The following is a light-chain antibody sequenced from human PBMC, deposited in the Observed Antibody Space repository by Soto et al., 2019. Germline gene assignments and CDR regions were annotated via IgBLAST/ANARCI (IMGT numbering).Light chain of an antibody. Sequence: QSVLTQPASVTGFPGQSIAISCTGTSSDVGGYDYVSRYQQHPDKAPKLMIYEVTKRPSGVSNRFSGSKSGNTASLTISGLQPEDEADYYCSSHTSGSTRVFGSGTKVTVL. CDR2: EVT. V-gene: IGLV2-14*01. CDR3: SSHTSGSTRV. CDR1: SSDVGGYDY. J-gene: IGLJ1*01.